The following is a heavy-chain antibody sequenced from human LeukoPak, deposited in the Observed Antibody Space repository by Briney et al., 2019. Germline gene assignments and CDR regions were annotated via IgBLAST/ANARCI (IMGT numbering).Heavy chain of an antibody. Sequence: PGRSLRRSGVVFGLRFDYKGRTWVRKAPGKGWGGFSGFSWGGTTTGYADSVKGRFTISRDSAKNSLYLQMDSLRVEDTGLYYCAKDESTGGFAPGYFYGMGVWGQGTTVTVSS. V-gene: IGHV3-9*01. CDR2: FSWGGTTT. CDR3: AKDESTGGFAPGYFYGMGV. J-gene: IGHJ6*02. CDR1: GLRFDYKG. D-gene: IGHD3-16*01.